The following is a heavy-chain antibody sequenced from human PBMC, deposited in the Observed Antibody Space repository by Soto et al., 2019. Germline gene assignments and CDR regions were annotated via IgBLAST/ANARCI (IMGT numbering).Heavy chain of an antibody. Sequence: QVQLVEFGGGVVQPGRSLRLSCAASGFTFSSYGMHWVRQAPGKGLEWVAVIWYDGSNKYYADSVKGRFTISRDNSKNTLYLQMNSLRAEDTAVYYCARASRDGYNFDYWGQGTLVTVSS. J-gene: IGHJ4*02. CDR3: ARASRDGYNFDY. CDR1: GFTFSSYG. V-gene: IGHV3-33*01. D-gene: IGHD5-12*01. CDR2: IWYDGSNK.